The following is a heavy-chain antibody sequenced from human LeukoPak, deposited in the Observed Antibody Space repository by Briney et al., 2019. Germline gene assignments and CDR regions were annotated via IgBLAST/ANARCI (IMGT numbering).Heavy chain of an antibody. Sequence: PGWSLRLSCAASGFTFSSYAMSWVRPARGKGLEWVSRINSDGSSTSYADSEKGRFTISRDNAKNTLYLQMNSLRAEVTAVYYCARSYYYDSSGYYGHLDYWGQGTLVTVSS. CDR1: GFTFSSYA. CDR2: INSDGSST. J-gene: IGHJ4*02. D-gene: IGHD3-22*01. V-gene: IGHV3-74*01. CDR3: ARSYYYDSSGYYGHLDY.